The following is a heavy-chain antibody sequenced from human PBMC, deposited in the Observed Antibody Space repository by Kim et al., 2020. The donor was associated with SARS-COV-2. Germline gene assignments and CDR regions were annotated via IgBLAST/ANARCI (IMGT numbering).Heavy chain of an antibody. V-gene: IGHV3-23*01. J-gene: IGHJ6*02. Sequence: GGSLRLSCAASGFTFSSYAMTWVRQAPGKRLEGVSSISGSGSDTYYVDSVKGRFTIFRDNSKNTLYLQMNSLRAEDTAVYYCAQISCPSQPCESYYYGMDVWGHGTTVTVSS. D-gene: IGHD2-21*01. CDR2: ISGSGSDT. CDR3: AQISCPSQPCESYYYGMDV. CDR1: GFTFSSYA.